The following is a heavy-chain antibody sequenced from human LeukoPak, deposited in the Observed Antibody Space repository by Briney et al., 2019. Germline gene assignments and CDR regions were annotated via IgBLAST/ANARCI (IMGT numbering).Heavy chain of an antibody. CDR1: GGSFSGYY. CDR2: INHSGST. J-gene: IGHJ6*03. Sequence: SETLSLTCAVYGGSFSGYYWSWIRQPPGKGLEWIGEINHSGSTNYNPSLKSRVTISVDTSKNQFSLKLSSVTAADSAVYYCARVIWNYRQNGGTYYYYYYMDVWGKGTTVTVSS. D-gene: IGHD1-7*01. CDR3: ARVIWNYRQNGGTYYYYYYMDV. V-gene: IGHV4-34*01.